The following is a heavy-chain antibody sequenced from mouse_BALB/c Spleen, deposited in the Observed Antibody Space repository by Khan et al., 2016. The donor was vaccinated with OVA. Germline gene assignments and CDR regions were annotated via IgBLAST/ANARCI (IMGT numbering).Heavy chain of an antibody. CDR1: GYSFTNYI. J-gene: IGHJ3*01. Sequence: EVELVESGPELVKPGASVKISCQASGYSFTNYIIHWVKQKPGQGLEWIGYINPYNDGAKYNENFKGKATLTSDKSSSTAYMELSGLTFEDSAVYYCARDYGRSFWFAHWGQGTLVTVSA. CDR2: INPYNDGA. CDR3: ARDYGRSFWFAH. V-gene: IGHV1S136*01. D-gene: IGHD1-1*01.